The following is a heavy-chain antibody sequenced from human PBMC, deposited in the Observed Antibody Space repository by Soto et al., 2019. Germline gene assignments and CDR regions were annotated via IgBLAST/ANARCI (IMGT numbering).Heavy chain of an antibody. CDR1: GYSLTSYW. CDR2: IYPGDSDT. J-gene: IGHJ4*02. V-gene: IGHV5-51*01. D-gene: IGHD6-13*01. Sequence: GESLNSYCKGSGYSLTSYWIGWVRQMPGKGLEWMGIIYPGDSDTRYSPSFQGQVTISADKSISTDYLQWSSLKASDTAMYYCARHLAAAGMNYFDYWGQGTLVTVSS. CDR3: ARHLAAAGMNYFDY.